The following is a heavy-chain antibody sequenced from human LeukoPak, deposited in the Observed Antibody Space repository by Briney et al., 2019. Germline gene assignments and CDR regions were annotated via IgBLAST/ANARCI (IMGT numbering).Heavy chain of an antibody. CDR1: GFTFSSYA. Sequence: PGGSLRLSCAASGFTFSSYAMSWVRQAPGKGLEWVSAISGSGATAFYADSVKGRFTISRDNSKNTLYLRLNSLRAEDTAVYYCAKDPHYDSSGYYYYPPDYWGQGTLVTVSS. J-gene: IGHJ4*02. D-gene: IGHD3-22*01. CDR2: ISGSGATA. V-gene: IGHV3-23*01. CDR3: AKDPHYDSSGYYYYPPDY.